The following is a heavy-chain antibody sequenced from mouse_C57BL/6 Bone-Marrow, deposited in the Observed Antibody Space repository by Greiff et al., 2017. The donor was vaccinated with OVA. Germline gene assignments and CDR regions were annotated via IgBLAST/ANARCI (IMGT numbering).Heavy chain of an antibody. CDR1: GYTFTSYW. Sequence: VQLKQPGAELVKPGASVKLSCKASGYTFTSYWMHWVKQRPGQGLEWIGMIHPNSGSTNYNEKFKSKATLTVDKSSSTAYMQLSSLTSEDSAVYYCARMDYYGSLSDYWGQGTTLTVSS. J-gene: IGHJ2*01. CDR3: ARMDYYGSLSDY. D-gene: IGHD1-1*01. CDR2: IHPNSGST. V-gene: IGHV1-64*01.